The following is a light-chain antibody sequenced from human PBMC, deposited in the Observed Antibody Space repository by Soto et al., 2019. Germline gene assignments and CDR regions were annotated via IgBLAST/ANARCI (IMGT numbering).Light chain of an antibody. CDR1: QSVLYSSNNQNY. V-gene: IGKV4-1*01. J-gene: IGKJ1*01. CDR3: QQHYSTPLT. CDR2: WAS. Sequence: DIVMTQSPDSLAVSLGERATINCKSSQSVLYSSNNQNYLAWYQQKPGQPPKLLIYWASIRESGVPDRFSGSWSGTDFTLTISSLQAEDVGVYYCQQHYSTPLTFGQGTKVEIK.